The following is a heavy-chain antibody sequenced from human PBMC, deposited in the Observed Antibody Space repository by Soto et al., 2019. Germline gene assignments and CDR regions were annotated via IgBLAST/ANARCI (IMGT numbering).Heavy chain of an antibody. J-gene: IGHJ6*02. D-gene: IGHD3-22*01. Sequence: AGGSMRVSCAASGFTFSSYVRHWVRQTPGKGLEWVAVISYDGSNKYYADSVKGRFTISRDNSKNTLYLQMNSLRAEDTAVYYCANSHQGKNYYDSSGYYRYYYYGMDVWGQGTTVTVSS. CDR3: ANSHQGKNYYDSSGYYRYYYYGMDV. CDR1: GFTFSSYV. CDR2: ISYDGSNK. V-gene: IGHV3-30*18.